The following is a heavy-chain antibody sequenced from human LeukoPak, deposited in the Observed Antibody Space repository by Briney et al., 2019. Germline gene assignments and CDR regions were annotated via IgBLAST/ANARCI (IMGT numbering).Heavy chain of an antibody. CDR1: GFTFDDYG. D-gene: IGHD3-10*01. V-gene: IGHV3-20*04. CDR2: LNWNGDNT. J-gene: IGHJ4*02. CDR3: ARDRYYGSGSQKPFDY. Sequence: GGSLRLSCAASGFTFDDYGMSWVRQAPGKGLEWVSGLNWNGDNTGYADSVKGRVTISRDNAKNSLYLQMNSLRAEDTALYYCARDRYYGSGSQKPFDYWGQGTLVTVSS.